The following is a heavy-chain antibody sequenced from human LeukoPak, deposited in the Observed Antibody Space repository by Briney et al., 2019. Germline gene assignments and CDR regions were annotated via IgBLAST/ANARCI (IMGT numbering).Heavy chain of an antibody. CDR3: STLDAFDI. CDR2: IYSGGST. D-gene: IGHD5/OR15-5a*01. Sequence: GGSLGLSCAASGFTVSTNSMSWVRQAPGKGLECVSTIYSGGSTHYADSVRGRFTMSRDKSKNTLYLQMDSLRAEDTAVYYCSTLDAFDIWGQGTMVTVA. J-gene: IGHJ3*02. CDR1: GFTVSTNS. V-gene: IGHV3-66*01.